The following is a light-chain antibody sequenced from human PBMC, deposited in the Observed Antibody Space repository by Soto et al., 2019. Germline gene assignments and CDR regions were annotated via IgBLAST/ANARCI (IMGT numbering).Light chain of an antibody. Sequence: EIVLTQSPGTLSLSPGERAALSCRASQSVSSSYLAWYQQKPGQAPRLLIYGASSRATGIPGRFSGSGSGTDFTLTISRLEPEDFAVYYWQQYGSSPWTFGQGTRVEFK. CDR3: QQYGSSPWT. CDR1: QSVSSSY. CDR2: GAS. J-gene: IGKJ1*01. V-gene: IGKV3-20*01.